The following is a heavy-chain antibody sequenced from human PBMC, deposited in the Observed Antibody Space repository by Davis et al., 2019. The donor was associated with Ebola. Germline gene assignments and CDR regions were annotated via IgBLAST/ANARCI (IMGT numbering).Heavy chain of an antibody. V-gene: IGHV3-53*01. D-gene: IGHD6-6*01. CDR2: IYSGGST. CDR3: AGVGDSSSWVVDY. CDR1: GFTVSSNY. J-gene: IGHJ4*02. Sequence: PGGSLRLSCAASGFTVSSNYMSWVRQAPGKGLEWVSVIYSGGSTYYADSVKGRFTISRDNSKNTLYLQMNSLRAEDTAVYYCAGVGDSSSWVVDYWGQGTLVTVSS.